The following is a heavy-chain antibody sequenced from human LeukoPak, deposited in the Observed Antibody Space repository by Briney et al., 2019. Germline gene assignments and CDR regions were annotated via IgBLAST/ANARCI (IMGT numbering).Heavy chain of an antibody. D-gene: IGHD5-18*01. Sequence: RAPVKVSCKASGYTFTGYYMHWVRQAPGQGLEWMGWINPNSGGTNYAQKFQGRVTMTRDTSISTAYMELSRLRSDDTAVYYCARMERDTAYGMDVWGQGTTVTVSS. V-gene: IGHV1-2*02. J-gene: IGHJ6*02. CDR1: GYTFTGYY. CDR2: INPNSGGT. CDR3: ARMERDTAYGMDV.